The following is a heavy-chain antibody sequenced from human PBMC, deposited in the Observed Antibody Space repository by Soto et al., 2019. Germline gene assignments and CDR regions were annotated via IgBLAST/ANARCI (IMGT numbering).Heavy chain of an antibody. Sequence: SETLSLTCTVSGGSISSSNYYWGWIRQPPGKGLEWLGSIYYSGSTYYSPSLKSRVTISVDTAKNQFSLRLGSVTAADTAVYYCARHQDCTGGSCYTPLYYFDYWGQGTLVTVSS. D-gene: IGHD2-15*01. CDR3: ARHQDCTGGSCYTPLYYFDY. J-gene: IGHJ4*02. CDR1: GGSISSSNYY. CDR2: IYYSGST. V-gene: IGHV4-39*01.